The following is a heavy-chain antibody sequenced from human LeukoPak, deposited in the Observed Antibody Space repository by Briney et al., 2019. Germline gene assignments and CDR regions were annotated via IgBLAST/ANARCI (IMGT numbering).Heavy chain of an antibody. CDR3: AELGITMIGGV. J-gene: IGHJ6*04. Sequence: PGGSLRLSCAVSGFTFSTYSMIWVRQAPGKGLEWVSSISSSSSYIYYADSVKGRFTISRDNAQNSLDLQMNSLRAEDTAVYYCAELGITMIGGVWGKGTTVTISS. CDR2: ISSSSSYI. V-gene: IGHV3-21*01. D-gene: IGHD3-10*02. CDR1: GFTFSTYS.